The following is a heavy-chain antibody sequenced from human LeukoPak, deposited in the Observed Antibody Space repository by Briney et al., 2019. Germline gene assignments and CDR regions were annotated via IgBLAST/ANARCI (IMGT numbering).Heavy chain of an antibody. V-gene: IGHV1-2*04. D-gene: IGHD6-19*01. Sequence: ASVKVSCKASGYTFTGYYMHWGRQAPGQGLEWMGWINPNSSGTNYAQKFQGWVTITRDTSISTAYMELSRLRSDDTAVYYCARGAGLYSSGWYVRPFDYWGQGTLVTVSS. CDR2: INPNSSGT. J-gene: IGHJ4*02. CDR3: ARGAGLYSSGWYVRPFDY. CDR1: GYTFTGYY.